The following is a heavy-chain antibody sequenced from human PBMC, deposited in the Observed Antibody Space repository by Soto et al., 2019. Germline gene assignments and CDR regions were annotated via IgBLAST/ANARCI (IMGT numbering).Heavy chain of an antibody. J-gene: IGHJ6*02. D-gene: IGHD2-2*01. CDR3: AKDWGYCISTSCYRWGMDV. Sequence: QVQLVESGGGVVQPGRSLRLSCAASGFTFSSYGMHWVRQAPGKGLEWVAVISYDGSNKYYADSVKGRFTISRDNSKNTLYMQMNSLRAEDTAVYYWAKDWGYCISTSCYRWGMDVWGQGTTVTVSS. CDR2: ISYDGSNK. CDR1: GFTFSSYG. V-gene: IGHV3-30*18.